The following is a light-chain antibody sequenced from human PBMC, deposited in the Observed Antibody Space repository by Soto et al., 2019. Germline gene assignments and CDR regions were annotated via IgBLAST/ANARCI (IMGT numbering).Light chain of an antibody. CDR3: QVWDIMTDNYV. V-gene: IGLV3-21*04. J-gene: IGLJ1*01. CDR1: NIGDKR. CDR2: YDS. Sequence: SYELTQPPSVSVAPEKTATITCGGDNIGDKRVHWYRQKPGQAPVLLISYDSDRPSGIPERVSGSNSGNTATLTISRVEAGDEADYYCQVWDIMTDNYVFGGGTKLTVL.